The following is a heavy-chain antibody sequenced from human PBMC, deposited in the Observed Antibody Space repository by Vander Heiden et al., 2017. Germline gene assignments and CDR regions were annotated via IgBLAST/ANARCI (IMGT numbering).Heavy chain of an antibody. Sequence: EVQLVESGGGLVQPGRSLRLSCAASGFTFDDYAMHWVRQAPGKGLEWVSGISWNSGSIGYADSVKGRFTISRDNAKNSLYLQMNSLRAEDTALYYCAPGQLWKDFDYWGQGTLVTVSS. CDR1: GFTFDDYA. D-gene: IGHD5-18*01. CDR3: APGQLWKDFDY. J-gene: IGHJ4*02. V-gene: IGHV3-9*01. CDR2: ISWNSGSI.